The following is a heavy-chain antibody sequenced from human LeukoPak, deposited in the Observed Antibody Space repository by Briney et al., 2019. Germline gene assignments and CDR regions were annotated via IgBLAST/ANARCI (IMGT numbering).Heavy chain of an antibody. Sequence: PGGSLRLSCAASGFTFSTFSMNWVRQAPGEGLEWVSYISSSSSSIHYADSVKGRFTISRDNAKNSLYLQMNSLRAEDTAVYYCARDRGHDYGDYGDYWGQGTLVTVSS. CDR3: ARDRGHDYGDYGDY. V-gene: IGHV3-48*04. J-gene: IGHJ4*02. CDR1: GFTFSTFS. D-gene: IGHD4-17*01. CDR2: ISSSSSSI.